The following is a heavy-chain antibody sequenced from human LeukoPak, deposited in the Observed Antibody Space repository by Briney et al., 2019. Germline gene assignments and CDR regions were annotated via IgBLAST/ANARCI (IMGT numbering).Heavy chain of an antibody. CDR2: ISGSGGST. Sequence: HTGGSLRLSCAASGFTFSSYAMSWVRQAPGKGLEWVSAISGSGGSTYYADSVKGRFTISRDNSKNTLYLQMNSLRAEDTAVYYCAKERDSSGWYGYWFDPWGQGTLVTVSS. J-gene: IGHJ5*02. D-gene: IGHD6-19*01. CDR3: AKERDSSGWYGYWFDP. V-gene: IGHV3-23*01. CDR1: GFTFSSYA.